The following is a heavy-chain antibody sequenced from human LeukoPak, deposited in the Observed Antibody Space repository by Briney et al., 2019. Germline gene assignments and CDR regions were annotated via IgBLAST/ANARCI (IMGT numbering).Heavy chain of an antibody. Sequence: GGSLRLSCAASGFTFSSYWMSGVRQAPGKGLEWVANIKQDGSEKYYVDSVKGRFTISRDNAKNSLYLQMNSLRAEDTAVYYCARDESNGPDLDAFDIWGQGTMVTVSS. CDR1: GFTFSSYW. CDR2: IKQDGSEK. V-gene: IGHV3-7*01. CDR3: ARDESNGPDLDAFDI. J-gene: IGHJ3*02. D-gene: IGHD2-8*01.